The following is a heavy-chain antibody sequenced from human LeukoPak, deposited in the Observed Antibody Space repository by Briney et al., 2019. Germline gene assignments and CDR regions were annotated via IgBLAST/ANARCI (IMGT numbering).Heavy chain of an antibody. D-gene: IGHD3-9*01. CDR2: INPNSGGT. CDR1: GYTFTGYY. V-gene: IGHV1-2*02. J-gene: IGHJ4*02. Sequence: ASVNVSCKASGYTFTGYYMHWVRQAPGQGLEWMGWINPNSGGTNYAQKFQGRVTMTRDTSISTAYMELNRLRSDDTAVYYCAINFDWLSYFDYWGQGTLVTVSS. CDR3: AINFDWLSYFDY.